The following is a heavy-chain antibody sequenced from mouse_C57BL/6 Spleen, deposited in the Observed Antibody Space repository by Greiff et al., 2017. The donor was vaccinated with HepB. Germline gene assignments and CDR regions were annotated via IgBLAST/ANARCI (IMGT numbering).Heavy chain of an antibody. J-gene: IGHJ4*01. CDR1: GYTFTSYW. CDR2: IDPSDSYT. V-gene: IGHV1-50*01. D-gene: IGHD1-1*01. CDR3: AREYYGSSGMDY. Sequence: QVQLQQPGAELVKPGASVKLSCKASGYTFTSYWMQWVKQRPGQGLEWIGEIDPSDSYTNYNQKFKGKATLTVDTSSSTAYMQLSSLTSEDSAVYYCAREYYGSSGMDYWGQGTSVTVSS.